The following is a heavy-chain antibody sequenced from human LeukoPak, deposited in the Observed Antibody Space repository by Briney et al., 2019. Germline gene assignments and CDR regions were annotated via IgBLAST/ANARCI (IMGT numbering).Heavy chain of an antibody. CDR2: ISWDGGST. Sequence: GGSLRLSCAASGFTFDDYAMHWVRQAPGKGLEWVSLISWDGGSTYYADSVKGRFTISRDNSKNSLYLQMNSLRAEDIALYYCAKDALPNKYYDILTGYPDYWGQGTLVTVSS. CDR3: AKDALPNKYYDILTGYPDY. D-gene: IGHD3-9*01. V-gene: IGHV3-43D*03. CDR1: GFTFDDYA. J-gene: IGHJ4*02.